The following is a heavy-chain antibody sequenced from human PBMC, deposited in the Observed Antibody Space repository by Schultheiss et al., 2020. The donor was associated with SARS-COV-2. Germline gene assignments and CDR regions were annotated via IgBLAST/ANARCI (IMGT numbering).Heavy chain of an antibody. D-gene: IGHD5-18*01. CDR3: ARQSEDTAMVGAFDI. Sequence: SETLSLTCTVSGGSISSYYWSWIRQPPGKGLEWIGYIYYSGSTNYNPSLKSRVTISVDTSKNQLSLKLSSVTAADTAVYYCARQSEDTAMVGAFDIWGQGTMVTVSS. CDR2: IYYSGST. CDR1: GGSISSYY. J-gene: IGHJ3*02. V-gene: IGHV4-59*08.